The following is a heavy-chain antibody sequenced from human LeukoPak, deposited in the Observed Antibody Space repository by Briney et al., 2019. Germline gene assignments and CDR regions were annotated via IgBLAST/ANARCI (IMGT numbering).Heavy chain of an antibody. CDR2: INSDGSIT. CDR1: GFTFRTYW. CDR3: AKIVKSGSFSIDY. Sequence: GGSLRLSCAASGFTFRTYWMHWVRQAPGKGLVWVSRINSDGSITNYADSVKGRFTISRDNAKNTLYLQMNSLRAEDTAVYYCAKIVKSGSFSIDYWGQGTLVTVSS. V-gene: IGHV3-74*01. J-gene: IGHJ4*02. D-gene: IGHD5-12*01.